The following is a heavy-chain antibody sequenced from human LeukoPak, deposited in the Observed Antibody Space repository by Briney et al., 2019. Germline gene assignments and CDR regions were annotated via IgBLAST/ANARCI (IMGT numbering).Heavy chain of an antibody. CDR1: GGPISSYY. CDR3: ARSVATTYAGYYYYYMDV. CDR2: IYTSGST. Sequence: PSETLSLTCTVSGGPISSYYWSWIRQPAGKGLEWIGRIYTSGSTNYNPSLKSRVTMSVDTSKNEFSLKLSSVTAADTAVYYCARSVATTYAGYYYYYMDVWGKGTTVTVSS. J-gene: IGHJ6*03. D-gene: IGHD5-12*01. V-gene: IGHV4-4*07.